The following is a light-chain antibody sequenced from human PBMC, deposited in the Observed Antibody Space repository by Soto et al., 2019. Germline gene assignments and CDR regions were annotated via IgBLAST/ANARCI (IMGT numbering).Light chain of an antibody. CDR1: SGDVGGYNY. CDR2: EVR. J-gene: IGLJ1*01. Sequence: QSVLTQPASLSGAPGRSITISCTGTSGDVGGYNYVSWYQQHPGKAPKLMIYEVRNRPSGVSNRFSGSKSGNTASLTISGLQAEDEADYSCSSLTGSTPLYVFGTGTKGTVL. V-gene: IGLV2-14*01. CDR3: SSLTGSTPLYV.